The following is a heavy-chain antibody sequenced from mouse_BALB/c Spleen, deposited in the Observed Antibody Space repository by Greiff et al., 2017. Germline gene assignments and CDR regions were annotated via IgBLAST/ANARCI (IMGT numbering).Heavy chain of an antibody. J-gene: IGHJ1*01. V-gene: IGHV5-6-5*01. D-gene: IGHD1-1*01. CDR2: ISSGGST. CDR1: GFTFSSYA. CDR3: ARGKSSGWYFDV. Sequence: DVKLVESGGGLVKPGGSLKLSCAASGFTFSSYAMSWVRQTPEKRLEWVASISSGGSTYYPDSVKGRFTISRDNARNILYLQMSSLRSEDTAMYYCARGKSSGWYFDVWGAGTTVTVSS.